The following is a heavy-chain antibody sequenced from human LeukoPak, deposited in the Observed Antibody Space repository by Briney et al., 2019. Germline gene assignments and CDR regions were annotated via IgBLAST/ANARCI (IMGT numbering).Heavy chain of an antibody. V-gene: IGHV4-34*01. CDR3: ARAGVPEALLLWFGESTNWFDP. D-gene: IGHD3-10*01. CDR1: GGSFSGYY. CDR2: INHSGST. Sequence: SETLSLTCAVYGGSFSGYYWSWIRQPPGKGLEWIGEINHSGSTNYNPSLKSRVTISVDTSKNQFSLKLSSATAADTAVYYCARAGVPEALLLWFGESTNWFDPWGQGTLVTVSS. J-gene: IGHJ5*02.